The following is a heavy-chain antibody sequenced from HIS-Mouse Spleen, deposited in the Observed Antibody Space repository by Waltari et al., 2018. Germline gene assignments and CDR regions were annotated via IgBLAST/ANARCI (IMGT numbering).Heavy chain of an antibody. CDR1: GGSFSGYY. D-gene: IGHD6-6*01. CDR3: ARGDQVSGIAARRRWYFDL. J-gene: IGHJ2*01. CDR2: INHSGST. V-gene: IGHV4-34*01. Sequence: QVQLQQWGAGLLKPSETLSLTCAVYGGSFSGYYWSWIRQPPGKGLEWIGEINHSGSTTHTPSLKSRVTISVDTSKNQFALKLRSVTAADTAVYYCARGDQVSGIAARRRWYFDLWGRGTLVTVSS.